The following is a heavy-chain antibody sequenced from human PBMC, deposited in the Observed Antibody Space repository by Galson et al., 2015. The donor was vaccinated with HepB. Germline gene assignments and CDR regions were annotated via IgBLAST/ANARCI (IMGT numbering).Heavy chain of an antibody. V-gene: IGHV1-46*01. J-gene: IGHJ4*02. D-gene: IGHD3-22*01. CDR3: ARVLEDSSGRDQFDY. Sequence: SVKVSCKASGYTFTSYYMHWVRQAPGQGLEWMGIINPSSGSTSYAQKFQGRVTMTRDTSTSTVYMELSSLRSEDTAVYYCARVLEDSSGRDQFDYWGQGTLVTVSS. CDR1: GYTFTSYY. CDR2: INPSSGST.